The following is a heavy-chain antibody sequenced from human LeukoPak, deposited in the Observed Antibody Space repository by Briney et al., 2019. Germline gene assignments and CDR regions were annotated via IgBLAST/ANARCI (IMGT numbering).Heavy chain of an antibody. Sequence: GGSLRLSCAASGFTFTNAWMSWVRQAPGKGLEWVGRIKSKADGGATDYAALVKGRFTIPRDDSKNTLYLQMNSLKTEDTAVYYCTSGGDCSRTSCYTDWGQGTLVTVSS. J-gene: IGHJ4*02. CDR1: GFTFTNAW. V-gene: IGHV3-15*01. CDR2: IKSKADGGAT. D-gene: IGHD2-2*02. CDR3: TSGGDCSRTSCYTD.